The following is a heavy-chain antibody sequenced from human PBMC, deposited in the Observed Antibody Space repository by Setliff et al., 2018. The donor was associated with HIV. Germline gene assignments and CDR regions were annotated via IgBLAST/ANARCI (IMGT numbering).Heavy chain of an antibody. J-gene: IGHJ4*02. CDR2: IHYSGST. CDR1: GDSISSGSYY. Sequence: SETLSLTCTVSGDSISSGSYYGSWIRQHPGKGLEWIGYIHYSGSTHYNPSLDSRLTISVDTSQNRFSLKLSSVTAADTAVYFCARAHHDFWSGYCPFDYWGQGTLVTVSS. V-gene: IGHV4-31*03. D-gene: IGHD3-3*01. CDR3: ARAHHDFWSGYCPFDY.